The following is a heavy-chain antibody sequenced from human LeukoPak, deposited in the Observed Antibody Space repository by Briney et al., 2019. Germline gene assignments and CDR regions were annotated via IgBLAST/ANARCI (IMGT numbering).Heavy chain of an antibody. CDR1: GYTFTGYY. J-gene: IGHJ3*02. V-gene: IGHV1-2*02. Sequence: EASVKVSCKASGYTFTGYYMHWVRQAPGQGLEWMGWINPNSGGTNYAQKFQGRVTMTRDTSTNTAYMDLSRLRSDDTAVYYCARDVTYSSSWSRAFDIWGQGTMVTVSS. CDR2: INPNSGGT. D-gene: IGHD6-13*01. CDR3: ARDVTYSSSWSRAFDI.